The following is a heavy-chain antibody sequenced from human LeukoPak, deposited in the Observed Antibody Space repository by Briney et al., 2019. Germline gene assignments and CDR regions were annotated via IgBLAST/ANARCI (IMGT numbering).Heavy chain of an antibody. Sequence: SETLSLTCIVSGDFVTTTNFYWGWIRQAPGKGLEWIGSLYYGVNTYYKPSLKSRVTISVDTSLNQFSLILTSVTAADTGMYYCARLRVQQLASSYYMDVWGKGTTVTVSS. CDR2: LYYGVNT. V-gene: IGHV4-39*01. D-gene: IGHD6-13*01. CDR1: GDFVTTTNFY. J-gene: IGHJ6*03. CDR3: ARLRVQQLASSYYMDV.